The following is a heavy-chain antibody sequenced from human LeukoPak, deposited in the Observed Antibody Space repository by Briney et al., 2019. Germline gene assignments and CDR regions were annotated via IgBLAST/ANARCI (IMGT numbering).Heavy chain of an antibody. CDR2: IYYSGST. J-gene: IGHJ4*02. V-gene: IGHV4-30-4*01. CDR1: GGSISSGDYY. CDR3: ARVVATDSSGLFGY. D-gene: IGHD3-22*01. Sequence: SQTLSPTCTVSGGSISSGDYYWSWIRQPPGKGLEWIGYIYYSGSTYYNPSLKSRVTISVDTSKNQFSLKLSSVTAADTAVYYCARVVATDSSGLFGYWGQGTLVTVSS.